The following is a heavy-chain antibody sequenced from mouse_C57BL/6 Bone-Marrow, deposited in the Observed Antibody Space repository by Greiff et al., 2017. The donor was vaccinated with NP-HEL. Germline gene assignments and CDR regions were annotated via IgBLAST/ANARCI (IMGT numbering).Heavy chain of an antibody. Sequence: VQLVESGPGLVAPSQSLSITCTVSGFSLTSYGVDWVRQSPGKGLEWLGVIWGVGSTNYNSALKSRLSISKDNSKSQVFLKMNSLQTDDTAMYCWASLCGNYRAWFAYWGQGTLVTVSA. V-gene: IGHV2-6*01. CDR1: GFSLTSYG. CDR2: IWGVGST. D-gene: IGHD2-1*01. CDR3: ASLCGNYRAWFAY. J-gene: IGHJ3*01.